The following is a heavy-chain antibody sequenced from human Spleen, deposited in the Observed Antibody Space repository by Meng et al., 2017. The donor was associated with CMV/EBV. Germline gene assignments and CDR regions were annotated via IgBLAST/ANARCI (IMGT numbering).Heavy chain of an antibody. D-gene: IGHD6-13*01. Sequence: GESLKISCKGSGYSFTSYWVAWVRQKPGKGLEWMGIIYPGDSDTKYSPSFQGQVTISADKSISTAYLQWSSLKASDTAMYYCARPMREQQLVEFDYWGQGTLVTVSS. V-gene: IGHV5-51*01. CDR1: GYSFTSYW. CDR3: ARPMREQQLVEFDY. CDR2: IYPGDSDT. J-gene: IGHJ4*02.